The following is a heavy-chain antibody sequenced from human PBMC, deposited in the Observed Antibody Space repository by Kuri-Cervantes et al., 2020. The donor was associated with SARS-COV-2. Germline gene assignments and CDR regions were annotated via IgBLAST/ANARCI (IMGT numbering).Heavy chain of an antibody. CDR2: IYYSGST. J-gene: IGHJ4*02. D-gene: IGHD3-22*01. CDR3: ARGEVPYDADY. V-gene: IGHV4-39*07. Sequence: GSLRLSCTVSGGSISSSSYYWGWIRQPPGKGLEWIGSIYYSGSTYYNPSLKSRVTISVDTSKNQFSLKLSSVTAADTAVYYCARGEVPYDADYWGQGTLVTVSS. CDR1: GGSISSSSYY.